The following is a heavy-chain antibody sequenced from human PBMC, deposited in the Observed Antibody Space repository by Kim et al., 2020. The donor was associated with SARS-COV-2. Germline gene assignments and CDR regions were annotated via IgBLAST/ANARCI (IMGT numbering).Heavy chain of an antibody. V-gene: IGHV1-24*01. CDR1: GYTLTELS. J-gene: IGHJ4*02. Sequence: ASVKVSCKVSGYTLTELSMHWVRQAPGKGLEWMGGFDPEDGETIYAQKFQGRVTMTEDTSTDTAYMELSSLRSEDTAVYYCATYPPYYYDSSGYFVWGQGTLVTVSS. CDR2: FDPEDGET. D-gene: IGHD3-22*01. CDR3: ATYPPYYYDSSGYFV.